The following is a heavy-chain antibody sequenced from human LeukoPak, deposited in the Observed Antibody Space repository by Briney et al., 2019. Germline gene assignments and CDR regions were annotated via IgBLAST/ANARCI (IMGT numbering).Heavy chain of an antibody. D-gene: IGHD3-10*01. J-gene: IGHJ4*02. CDR3: ARTIGYGSGNDQAGG. CDR1: GFTFSKHW. CDR2: IKQDGSEK. V-gene: IGHV3-7*01. Sequence: PGGSLRLSCAASGFTFSKHWMSWVRQAPGKGLEWVANIKQDGSEKYYVDSVKGRFTISRDNAKNSLDLQMNSLRVEDTAVYYCARTIGYGSGNDQAGGWGQGTLVTVSS.